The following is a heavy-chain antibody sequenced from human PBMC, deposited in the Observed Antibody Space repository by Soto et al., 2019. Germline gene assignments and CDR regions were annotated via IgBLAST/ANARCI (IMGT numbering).Heavy chain of an antibody. CDR3: AREVQVHTPAFVY. CDR2: ISPMFGAA. Sequence: QVQLVQSGAEMKKPGSSVKVSCQSSGGTFNTYAMNWVRQAPGQGPEWMGDISPMFGAANYAPKIQGRATITADESTGTSYMQLSSLTSEDTALYFCAREVQVHTPAFVYWGQGTLVTVSS. V-gene: IGHV1-69*19. CDR1: GGTFNTYA. J-gene: IGHJ4*02. D-gene: IGHD3-10*01.